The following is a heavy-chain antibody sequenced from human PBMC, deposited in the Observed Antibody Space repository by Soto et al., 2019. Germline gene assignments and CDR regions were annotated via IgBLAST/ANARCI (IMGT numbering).Heavy chain of an antibody. V-gene: IGHV1-18*01. CDR1: GYTFASSG. D-gene: IGHD2-2*01. Sequence: ASVKVSCKASGYTFASSGISWVRQAPRQGLEWMGWISAYIGNTYYAQKLQGRVTMTTDTSTSTAYMELRSLRSDDTAVYYCARWGCSSNSCRSNAFDIWGPGTMVTVSS. CDR2: ISAYIGNT. CDR3: ARWGCSSNSCRSNAFDI. J-gene: IGHJ3*02.